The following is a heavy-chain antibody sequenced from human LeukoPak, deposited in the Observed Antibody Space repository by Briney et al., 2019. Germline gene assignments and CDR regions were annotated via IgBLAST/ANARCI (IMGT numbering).Heavy chain of an antibody. J-gene: IGHJ4*02. D-gene: IGHD3-22*01. CDR2: IKQDGSEK. CDR3: ARDAYYDSSGYTKNFDY. CDR1: GFTFSSYW. Sequence: GGSLRLSCAASGFTFSSYWMSWVRQAPGKGLERAANIKQDGSEKYYVDSVKGRFTISRDNAKNSLYLQMSSLRAEDTAVYYCARDAYYDSSGYTKNFDYWGQGTLVTVSS. V-gene: IGHV3-7*01.